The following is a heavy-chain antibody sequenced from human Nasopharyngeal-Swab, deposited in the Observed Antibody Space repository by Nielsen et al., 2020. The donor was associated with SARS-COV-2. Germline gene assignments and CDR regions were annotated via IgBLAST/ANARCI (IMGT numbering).Heavy chain of an antibody. Sequence: SSVKVSCKASGGTFSSYAISWVRQAPGQGLEWMGGIIPIFGTANYAQKFQGRVTITADESTSTAYMELSSLRSEDTAVYYCARGTTIFGVVRRPYYYYYGMDVWGQGTTVTVSS. J-gene: IGHJ6*02. CDR2: IIPIFGTA. D-gene: IGHD3-3*01. CDR1: GGTFSSYA. V-gene: IGHV1-69*13. CDR3: ARGTTIFGVVRRPYYYYYGMDV.